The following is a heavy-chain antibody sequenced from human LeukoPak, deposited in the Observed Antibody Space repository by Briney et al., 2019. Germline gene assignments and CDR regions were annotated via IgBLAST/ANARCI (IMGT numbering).Heavy chain of an antibody. CDR1: GFTFSSYA. CDR3: ARASVGDPTDL. V-gene: IGHV3-74*01. Sequence: GRSLRLSCAASGFTFSSYAMYWVRQAPGKGLVWVPRVHGDGNNIGYADSVMGRFTISRDNAKNTLYLQMDSLRPDDTAVYYCARASVGDPTDLWGQGTLATVSS. J-gene: IGHJ5*02. CDR2: VHGDGNNI. D-gene: IGHD1-26*01.